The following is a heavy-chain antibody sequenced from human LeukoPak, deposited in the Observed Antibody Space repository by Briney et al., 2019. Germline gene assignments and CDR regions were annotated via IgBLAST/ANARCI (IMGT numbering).Heavy chain of an antibody. D-gene: IGHD2-15*01. CDR2: ISGSGGST. J-gene: IGHJ5*02. V-gene: IGHV3-23*01. CDR3: AKAPPTLVVVVAAPDP. CDR1: GFTFSSYA. Sequence: GGSLRLSCAASGFTFSSYAMSWVRQAPGKGLEWVSAISGSGGSTYYADSVKGRFTISRDNSKNTLYLQMNSVRAEDTAVYYCAKAPPTLVVVVAAPDPWGQGTLVTVSS.